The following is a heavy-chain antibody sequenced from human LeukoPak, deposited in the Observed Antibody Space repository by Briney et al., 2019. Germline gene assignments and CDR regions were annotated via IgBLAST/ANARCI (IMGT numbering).Heavy chain of an antibody. CDR2: ISSSSSTI. V-gene: IGHV3-48*04. CDR1: GFTFSSYS. CDR3: AREGYTVTTYYYYYMDV. D-gene: IGHD4-11*01. J-gene: IGHJ6*03. Sequence: GGSLRLSCAASGFTFSSYSMNWVHQAPGKGLEWVSYISSSSSTIYYADSVKGRFTISRDNAKNSLYLQMNSLRAEDTAVYYCAREGYTVTTYYYYYMDVWGKGTTVTVSS.